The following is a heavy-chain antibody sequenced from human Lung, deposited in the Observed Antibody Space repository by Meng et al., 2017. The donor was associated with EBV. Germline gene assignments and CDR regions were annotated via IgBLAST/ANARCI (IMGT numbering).Heavy chain of an antibody. J-gene: IGHJ5*02. Sequence: EVQLVESGGGLVKPGGSLRLSCTASGFTFSSYSINWIRQAPGKGLESVSSISSGSSYIYYADSVKGRFTISRDNAKNSLYLQMNSLRAEDTAVYYCARITGTGWFDPWGQGTLVTVSS. D-gene: IGHD1-20*01. V-gene: IGHV3-21*01. CDR1: GFTFSSYS. CDR3: ARITGTGWFDP. CDR2: ISSGSSYI.